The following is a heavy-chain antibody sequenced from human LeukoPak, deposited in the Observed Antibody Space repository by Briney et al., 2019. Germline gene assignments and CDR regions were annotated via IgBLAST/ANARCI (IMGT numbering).Heavy chain of an antibody. V-gene: IGHV4-59*12. J-gene: IGHJ4*02. CDR1: GGSISSYY. CDR2: IYYSGST. Sequence: SKTLSLTCTVSGGSISSYYWSWIRQPPGKGLEWIGYIYYSGSTYYNPSLKSRVTISVDTSKNQFSLKLSSVTAADTAVYYCARDGQQLAVPFDYWGQGTLVTVSS. D-gene: IGHD6-13*01. CDR3: ARDGQQLAVPFDY.